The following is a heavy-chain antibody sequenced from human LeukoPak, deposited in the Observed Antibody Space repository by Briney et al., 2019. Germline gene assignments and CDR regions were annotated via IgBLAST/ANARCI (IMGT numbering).Heavy chain of an antibody. Sequence: GGALRLSCAASRFTFISYERNWVRQAPGKGLEGVSYISSSGSTIYYSDSVKGRLTISRENSRNSPSLQENSLRTEDTAVYYCARGGEQWLVVAFDIWGQGTMVTVSS. J-gene: IGHJ3*02. CDR2: ISSSGSTI. CDR1: RFTFISYE. D-gene: IGHD6-19*01. V-gene: IGHV3-48*03. CDR3: ARGGEQWLVVAFDI.